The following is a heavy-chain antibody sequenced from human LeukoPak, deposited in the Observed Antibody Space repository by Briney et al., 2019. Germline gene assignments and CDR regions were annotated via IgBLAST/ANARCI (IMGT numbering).Heavy chain of an antibody. CDR1: GGSISSYY. V-gene: IGHV4-34*01. J-gene: IGHJ4*02. CDR2: INHSGST. D-gene: IGHD6-19*01. Sequence: SETLSLTCTVSGGSISSYYWSWIRQPPGKGLEWIGEINHSGSTNYNPSLKSRVTISVDTSKNQFSLKLSSVTAADTAVYYCARRVAGTVYWGQGTLVTVSS. CDR3: ARRVAGTVY.